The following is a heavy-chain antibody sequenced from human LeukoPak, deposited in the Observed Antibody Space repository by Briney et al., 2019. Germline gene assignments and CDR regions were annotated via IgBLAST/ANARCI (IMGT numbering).Heavy chain of an antibody. D-gene: IGHD3-9*01. CDR1: GVSISSSEW. V-gene: IGHV4-4*02. Sequence: SGTLSLTCAVSGVSISSSEWWIWVRQPPGQGLEWIGEIHRDGRTRYNPSLKSRVTMSMDYSKNQFSLSVTSVTAADTAIYYCGKTDIYFNPIDYGGPGSLVTVSS. CDR3: GKTDIYFNPIDY. J-gene: IGHJ4*02. CDR2: IHRDGRT.